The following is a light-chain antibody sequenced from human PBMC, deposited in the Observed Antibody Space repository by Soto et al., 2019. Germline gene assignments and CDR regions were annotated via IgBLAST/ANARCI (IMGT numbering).Light chain of an antibody. CDR3: QQYTTWLLIT. CDR2: DAS. CDR1: QSVGYH. V-gene: IGKV3-11*01. J-gene: IGKJ5*01. Sequence: EIVLKQSPATLSLKKGEGATLSCRASQSVGYHLAWYQQKPGQAPRLLIYDASNRATGIPTRFSGSGSGTDFTLAISSLQSEDFAIYYCQQYTTWLLITFCHVTRLEIK.